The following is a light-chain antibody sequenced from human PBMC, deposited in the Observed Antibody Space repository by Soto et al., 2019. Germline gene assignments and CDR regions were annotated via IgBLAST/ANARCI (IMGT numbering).Light chain of an antibody. CDR3: HQYDISPWT. V-gene: IGKV3D-20*01. Sequence: EIVLTQSPATLSVSLGDSATLSCRASQSVSSSYLAWYQQKPGLAPRLLIYDASSRATGIPDRFSGSGSGSDFTLTISRLEPEDFAIYYCHQYDISPWTFGQGTKVDIK. CDR1: QSVSSSY. J-gene: IGKJ1*01. CDR2: DAS.